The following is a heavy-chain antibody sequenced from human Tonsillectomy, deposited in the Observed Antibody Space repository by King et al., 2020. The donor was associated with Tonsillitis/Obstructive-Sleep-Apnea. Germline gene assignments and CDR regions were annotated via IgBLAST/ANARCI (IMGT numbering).Heavy chain of an antibody. Sequence: VQLVESGGGLVQPGGSLRLSCAASGFTFSSYEMSWVRQAPGKGLEWVSYISSSSSSIYYADSVKDRFTISRDNAKNSLYLQMNCLRAEHTAVYYCARGAVRRNYYFDYWGQGTLITVSS. J-gene: IGHJ4*02. CDR2: ISSSSSSI. V-gene: IGHV3-48*03. CDR1: GFTFSSYE. CDR3: ARGAVRRNYYFDY. D-gene: IGHD2/OR15-2a*01.